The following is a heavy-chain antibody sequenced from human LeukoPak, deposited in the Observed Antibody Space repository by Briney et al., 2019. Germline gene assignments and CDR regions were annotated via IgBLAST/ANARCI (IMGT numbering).Heavy chain of an antibody. V-gene: IGHV1-69*01. J-gene: IGHJ2*01. D-gene: IGHD4-23*01. CDR2: IIPIFGTA. CDR3: ARDMVVTPPKNWYFDL. CDR1: GGIFSSYA. Sequence: SVKVSCKASGGIFSSYAISWVRQAPGQGLEWMGGIIPIFGTANYAQKFQGRVTITADESTSTAYMELSSLRSEDTAVYYCARDMVVTPPKNWYFDLWGRGTLVTVSS.